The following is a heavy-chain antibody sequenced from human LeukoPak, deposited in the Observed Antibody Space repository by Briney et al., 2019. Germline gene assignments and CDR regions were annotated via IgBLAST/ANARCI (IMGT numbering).Heavy chain of an antibody. D-gene: IGHD6-13*01. V-gene: IGHV4-4*07. CDR3: ASYSSSWEHFQH. J-gene: IGHJ1*01. CDR1: GVPISSYN. Sequence: AETLSLTHPVFGVPISSYNWICILQPAAKRLEWIGRIYNRGSANYNPSLKSRVTMSVDTSKNQFPLKLSSVTAADTAVYYCASYSSSWEHFQHWGQGTLVTVSS. CDR2: IYNRGSA.